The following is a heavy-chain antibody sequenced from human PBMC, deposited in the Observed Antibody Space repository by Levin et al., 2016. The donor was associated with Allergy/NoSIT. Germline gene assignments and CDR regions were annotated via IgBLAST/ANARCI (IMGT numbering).Heavy chain of an antibody. D-gene: IGHD3-10*01. CDR3: ARGLYNSGSY. CDR1: DDSISSPNW. Sequence: SETLSLTCAVADDSISSPNWWSWVRQPPGKGLEWIGEVSHSGTTNYNPSLKSRVTMSVDKSKSQVSLKVSSVTAADTAMYYCARGLYNSGSYWGPGTLVTVSS. CDR2: VSHSGTT. J-gene: IGHJ4*02. V-gene: IGHV4-4*02.